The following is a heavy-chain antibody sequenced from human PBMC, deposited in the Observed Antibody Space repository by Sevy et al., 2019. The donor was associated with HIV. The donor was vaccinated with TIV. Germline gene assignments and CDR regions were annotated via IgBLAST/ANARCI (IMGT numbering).Heavy chain of an antibody. D-gene: IGHD3-22*01. Sequence: GGSLRLSCAASGFTFSSYWMSWVRQAPGKGLEWVANIKQDGSAKYYVDSVKGRFTISRDNAKNSLYLQMNSLRAEDTAAYYCARDGGRDRVVYYYGMDVWGQGTTVTVSS. V-gene: IGHV3-7*01. CDR1: GFTFSSYW. J-gene: IGHJ6*02. CDR2: IKQDGSAK. CDR3: ARDGGRDRVVYYYGMDV.